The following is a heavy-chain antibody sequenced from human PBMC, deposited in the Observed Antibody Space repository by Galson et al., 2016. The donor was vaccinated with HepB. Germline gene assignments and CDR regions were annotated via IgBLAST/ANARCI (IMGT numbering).Heavy chain of an antibody. Sequence: SLRLSCAVSELSIISSAMSWVRQAPGKGLEWVSSIRAGGGDTYYPDSVKGRFTTSRDMSKNTLYLQMGSLRAEDTAVYYCAKCSVYSTGWCNSLDPWGQGTLDIVSS. CDR3: AKCSVYSTGWCNSLDP. D-gene: IGHD6-19*01. CDR1: ELSIISSA. J-gene: IGHJ5*02. V-gene: IGHV3-23*01. CDR2: IRAGGGDT.